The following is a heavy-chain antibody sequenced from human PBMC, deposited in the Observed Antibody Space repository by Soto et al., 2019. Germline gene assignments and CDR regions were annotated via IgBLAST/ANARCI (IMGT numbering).Heavy chain of an antibody. V-gene: IGHV3-23*01. J-gene: IGHJ4*02. CDR3: AKPPFGELLLPSHFDH. D-gene: IGHD3-10*01. Sequence: EVQLLESGGGLVQPGGSLRLPCAASGFTFSSYAMSWVRQAPGKGLEWVSAISGSGGSTYYADSVKGRDTISRDNSKHTLYLQMNGLRAEDTAVYYCAKPPFGELLLPSHFDHWGQGTLVTVSS. CDR2: ISGSGGST. CDR1: GFTFSSYA.